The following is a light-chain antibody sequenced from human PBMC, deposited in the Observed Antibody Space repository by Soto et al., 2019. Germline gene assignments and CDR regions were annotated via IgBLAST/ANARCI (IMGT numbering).Light chain of an antibody. Sequence: QAVVTQPPSVSGAPGQRVSISCTGRSSNIGAGYAVHWYQQLPGTAPKLLIYGNTNRPSGVPDRFSGSKSGTSASLALTGLRAEDAAYYYCQSYDSSLSVFVVFGGGTKVTVL. CDR1: SSNIGAGYA. J-gene: IGLJ2*01. V-gene: IGLV1-40*01. CDR3: QSYDSSLSVFVV. CDR2: GNT.